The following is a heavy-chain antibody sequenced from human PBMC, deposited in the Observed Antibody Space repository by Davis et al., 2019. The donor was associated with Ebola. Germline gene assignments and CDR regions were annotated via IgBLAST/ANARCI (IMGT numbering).Heavy chain of an antibody. CDR3: ARRGIISMVQGVAFDY. J-gene: IGHJ4*02. V-gene: IGHV4-34*01. Sequence: MPSETLSLTCAVYGGSFSGYYWSWIRQPPGKGLEWIGEINHSGSTNYNPSLKSRVTISVDTSKNQFSLKVTSVTATDTAVYYCARRGIISMVQGVAFDYWGQGTLVTVSS. CDR2: INHSGST. CDR1: GGSFSGYY. D-gene: IGHD3-10*01.